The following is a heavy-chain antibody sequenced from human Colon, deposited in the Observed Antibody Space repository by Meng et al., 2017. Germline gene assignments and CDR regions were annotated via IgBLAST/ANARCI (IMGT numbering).Heavy chain of an antibody. CDR3: ARSDPQLDA. J-gene: IGHJ5*02. D-gene: IGHD1-1*01. V-gene: IGHV1-2*02. CDR2: VVPSSGAT. Sequence: GQLVQSGTEGKKPGASVKVSCKTSGFSFVGYYIHWLRQAPGQGFEWIGWVVPSSGATIYAPKFLGRVTLTRDTSITTAYMELTSLTSDDTAVYYCARSDPQLDAWGQGTLVTVSS. CDR1: GFSFVGYY.